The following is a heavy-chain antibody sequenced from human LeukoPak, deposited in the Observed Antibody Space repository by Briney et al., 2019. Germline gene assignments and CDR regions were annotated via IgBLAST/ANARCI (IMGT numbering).Heavy chain of an antibody. J-gene: IGHJ4*02. D-gene: IGHD3-10*01. Sequence: ASVKVSCKASGYTFTSYGISWLRQAPGQGLEWMGWISAYNGNTNYAQKLQGRVTMTRDTSISTAYMELSRLRSDDTAVYYCARGSMVRGVIIHYWGQGTLVTVSS. V-gene: IGHV1-18*01. CDR2: ISAYNGNT. CDR3: ARGSMVRGVIIHY. CDR1: GYTFTSYG.